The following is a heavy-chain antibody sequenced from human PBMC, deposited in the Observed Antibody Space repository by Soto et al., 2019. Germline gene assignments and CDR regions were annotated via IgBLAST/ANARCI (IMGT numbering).Heavy chain of an antibody. V-gene: IGHV5-51*01. J-gene: IGHJ4*02. CDR2: IYPADSDT. Sequence: GESLKISCKGSGYSFTNYWIGWVRQMPGKGLEWMGSIYPADSDTRYSPSFQGQVTISVDKSISTAYLQWSSLKASDSAIYFRARDGSGAYWFDFWGQGTMVTVSS. D-gene: IGHD3-10*01. CDR1: GYSFTNYW. CDR3: ARDGSGAYWFDF.